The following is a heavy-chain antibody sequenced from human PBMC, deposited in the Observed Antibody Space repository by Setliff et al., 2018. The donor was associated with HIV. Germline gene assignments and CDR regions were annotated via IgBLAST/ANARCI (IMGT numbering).Heavy chain of an antibody. V-gene: IGHV6-1*01. CDR3: ARGSYGSVLL. J-gene: IGHJ4*02. CDR2: TYYRSKWYF. CDR1: GDSVSSNNAA. Sequence: SQTLSLTCAISGDSVSSNNAAWNWIRQSPLRGLEWLGRTYYRSKWYFDYAVSVKSRIIINPDTSKNQFSLHLNSVTPEDTAVYYCARGSYGSVLLWGQGTLVTVSS. D-gene: IGHD6-19*01.